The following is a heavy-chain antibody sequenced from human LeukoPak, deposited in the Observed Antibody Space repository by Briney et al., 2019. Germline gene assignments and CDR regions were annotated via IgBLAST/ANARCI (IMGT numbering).Heavy chain of an antibody. Sequence: PGGSLRLSCAASGFTFSSYSMNWVRQALGKGLEWVSSISSSSSYIYYADSVKGRFTISRDNAKNSLYLQMNSLRAEDTAVYYCARQRGYSGYDYTGTDYWGQGTLVTVSS. V-gene: IGHV3-21*01. CDR3: ARQRGYSGYDYTGTDY. J-gene: IGHJ4*02. CDR1: GFTFSSYS. CDR2: ISSSSSYI. D-gene: IGHD5-12*01.